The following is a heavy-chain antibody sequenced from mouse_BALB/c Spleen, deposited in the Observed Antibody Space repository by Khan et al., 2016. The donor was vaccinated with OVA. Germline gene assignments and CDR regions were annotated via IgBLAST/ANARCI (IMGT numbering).Heavy chain of an antibody. CDR3: ASVGYYGKGLEY. CDR1: GYTFTSYV. CDR2: IYPNNDGP. V-gene: IGHV1S136*01. Sequence: VQLQQPGPELVKPGASVKMSCKASGYTFTSYVMHWVKQKPGQGLEWIGYIYPNNDGPEYNEKFKGKATLTSDKSSSTAYMELSSLTSEDSAVYYWASVGYYGKGLEYWGQGTLVTVSA. D-gene: IGHD2-1*01. J-gene: IGHJ3*01.